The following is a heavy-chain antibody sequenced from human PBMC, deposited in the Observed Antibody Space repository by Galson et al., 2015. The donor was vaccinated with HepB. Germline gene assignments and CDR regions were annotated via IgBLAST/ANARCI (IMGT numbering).Heavy chain of an antibody. V-gene: IGHV1-69*13. J-gene: IGHJ4*02. CDR3: ARPALIAAAEGPFDY. CDR2: IIPIFGTA. D-gene: IGHD6-13*01. Sequence: SVKASCKASGGTFSSYAISWVRQAPGQGLEWMGGIIPIFGTANYAQKFQGKVTITADESTSTAYMELSSLRSEDTAVYYCARPALIAAAEGPFDYWGQGTLVTVSS. CDR1: GGTFSSYA.